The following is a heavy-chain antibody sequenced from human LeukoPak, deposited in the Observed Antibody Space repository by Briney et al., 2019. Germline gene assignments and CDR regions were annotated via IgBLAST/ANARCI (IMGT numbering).Heavy chain of an antibody. J-gene: IGHJ4*02. CDR3: ARGSTFDN. CDR2: INHSGST. Sequence: SETLSLTCAVYGGSFSGYYWSWIRQPPGKGLEWIGEINHSGSTNYNPSLKSRVTISVDTSKNQFSLRLSSVTAADTAVYYCARGSTFDNWGQGTLVPVSS. V-gene: IGHV4-34*01. CDR1: GGSFSGYY.